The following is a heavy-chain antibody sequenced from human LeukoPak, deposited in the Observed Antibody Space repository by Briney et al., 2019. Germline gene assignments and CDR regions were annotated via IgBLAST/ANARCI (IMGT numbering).Heavy chain of an antibody. CDR1: GGSISSYY. J-gene: IGHJ4*02. D-gene: IGHD2-15*01. CDR2: IYNSGST. CDR3: ARKGYCSGGSCYYHFDY. V-gene: IGHV4-59*01. Sequence: SETLSLTCTVSGGSISSYYWSWIRQPPGKGLEWIGYIYNSGSTNYNPSLKSRVTISVDTSKNQLSLKLSSVTAADTAVYYCARKGYCSGGSCYYHFDYWGQGTLVAVSS.